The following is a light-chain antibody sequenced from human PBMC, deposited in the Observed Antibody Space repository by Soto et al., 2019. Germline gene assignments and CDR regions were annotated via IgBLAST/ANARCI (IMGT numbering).Light chain of an antibody. J-gene: IGKJ4*01. CDR2: DAS. CDR3: QQRSNWPLT. CDR1: QSVSSY. V-gene: IGKV3-11*01. Sequence: EIVLTQSPATLSLSPGERATLSCRASQSVSSYLAWYQPKPGQAPRLLLYDASNRATGIPARFSGSGSGTDFTLTISSLEPEDFAVYYCQQRSNWPLTFGGGTKVEIK.